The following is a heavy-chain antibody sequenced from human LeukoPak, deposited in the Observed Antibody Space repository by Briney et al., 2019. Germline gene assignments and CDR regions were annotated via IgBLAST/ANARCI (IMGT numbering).Heavy chain of an antibody. Sequence: GGSLRLSCAASGFTFDDYAMHWVRQAPGKGLKWVSGISWNSGSIGYADSVKGRFTISRDNAKNSVYLQMNSLRVEDTAVYYCGRGWAVDFWGQGTLVTVSS. CDR2: ISWNSGSI. V-gene: IGHV3-9*01. D-gene: IGHD2-15*01. J-gene: IGHJ4*02. CDR3: GRGWAVDF. CDR1: GFTFDDYA.